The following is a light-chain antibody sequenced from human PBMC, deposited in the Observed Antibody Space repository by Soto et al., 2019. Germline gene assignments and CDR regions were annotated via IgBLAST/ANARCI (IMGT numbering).Light chain of an antibody. CDR1: QSVSSSY. J-gene: IGKJ5*01. CDR3: QQYDSSPIA. Sequence: EIVLTQSPGTLSLSPGARATLSCRARQSVSSSYLAWYQQKPGQAPSLLIYGASRRATGIPDRFSGSGSGTDFTLTISRLEPEDFAVYYCQQYDSSPIAFGQGTRLEIK. CDR2: GAS. V-gene: IGKV3-20*01.